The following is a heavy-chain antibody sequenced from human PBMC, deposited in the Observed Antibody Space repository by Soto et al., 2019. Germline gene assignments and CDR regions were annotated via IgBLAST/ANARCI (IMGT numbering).Heavy chain of an antibody. D-gene: IGHD3-16*02. CDR1: GYTFTSYG. Sequence: GASVKVSCKASGYTFTSYGISWVRQAPGQGLEWMGWISAYNGNTNYAQKLQGRVTMTTDTSTSTAYMELRSLRSDDTAVYYCAISYDYIWGSYRYFDYWGQGTLVTVSS. CDR2: ISAYNGNT. V-gene: IGHV1-18*01. CDR3: AISYDYIWGSYRYFDY. J-gene: IGHJ4*02.